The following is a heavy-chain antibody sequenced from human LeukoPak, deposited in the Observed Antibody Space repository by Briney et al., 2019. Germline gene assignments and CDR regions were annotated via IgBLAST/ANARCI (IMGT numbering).Heavy chain of an antibody. CDR1: GFTLSSYA. CDR3: ARGANAYDSSGPFDY. V-gene: IGHV3-30-3*01. CDR2: ISYDGSNK. J-gene: IGHJ4*02. D-gene: IGHD3-22*01. Sequence: GGSLRLSCAASGFTLSSYAMHWVRQAPGKGLEWVPLISYDGSNKYYADYVKGRYTISRDKTKNTLYLQMNSQRAEDTAVYYCARGANAYDSSGPFDYWGQGTLVTVSS.